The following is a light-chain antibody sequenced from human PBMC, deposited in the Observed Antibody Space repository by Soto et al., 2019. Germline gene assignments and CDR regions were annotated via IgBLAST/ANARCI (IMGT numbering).Light chain of an antibody. J-gene: IGKJ1*01. CDR1: QSVSSNF. Sequence: EIVLTQSPGTLSLSPGDRATLSCRASQSVSSNFLAWYQQKPGQAPMLLIYGASIRATGIPDRFSGSGSGTDFTLTIRSLEPEDCARYFCHQYCSSPRTFGQGTKVEIK. CDR2: GAS. V-gene: IGKV3-20*01. CDR3: HQYCSSPRT.